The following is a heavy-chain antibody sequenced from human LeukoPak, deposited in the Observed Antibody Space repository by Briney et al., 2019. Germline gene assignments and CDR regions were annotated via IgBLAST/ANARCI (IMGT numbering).Heavy chain of an antibody. V-gene: IGHV1-2*02. CDR1: GYTFTGYY. CDR2: INPNSGGT. CDR3: ARDTAMVTYWFDP. J-gene: IGHJ5*02. Sequence: ASVKVSCKASGYTFTGYYMHWVRQAPGQGLEWMGWINPNSGGTNYAQKFQGRVTMTRDTSISTGYMELSRLRSDDTAVYYCARDTAMVTYWFDPWGQGTLVTVSS. D-gene: IGHD5-18*01.